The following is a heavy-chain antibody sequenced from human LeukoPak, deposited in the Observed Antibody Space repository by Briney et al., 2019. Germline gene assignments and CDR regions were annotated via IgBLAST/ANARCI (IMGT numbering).Heavy chain of an antibody. J-gene: IGHJ6*02. D-gene: IGHD3-3*01. V-gene: IGHV4-39*01. CDR1: GGSISSSSYY. CDR2: INYSGST. CDR3: ARLVIRDFWSGSFRDYYGMDV. Sequence: SETLSLICTVSGGSISSSSYYWGWIRQPPGKGLEWIGNINYSGSTYYNPSLKSRVTISVDTSKNQFSLKLSSVTAADTAVYHCARLVIRDFWSGSFRDYYGMDVWGQGTTVTVSS.